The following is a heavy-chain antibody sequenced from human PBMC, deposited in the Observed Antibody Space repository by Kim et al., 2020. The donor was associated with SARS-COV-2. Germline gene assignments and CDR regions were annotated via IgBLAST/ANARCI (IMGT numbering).Heavy chain of an antibody. V-gene: IGHV4-34*01. D-gene: IGHD2-2*01. CDR1: GGSFSGYY. Sequence: SETLSLICAVYGGSFSGYYWSWIRQPPGKGLEWIGEINHSGSTNYNPSLKSRVTISVDTSKNQFSLKLSSVTAADTAVYYCARSHNLVTLPAATYYYYGMDVWGQGTTVTVSS. CDR2: INHSGST. CDR3: ARSHNLVTLPAATYYYYGMDV. J-gene: IGHJ6*02.